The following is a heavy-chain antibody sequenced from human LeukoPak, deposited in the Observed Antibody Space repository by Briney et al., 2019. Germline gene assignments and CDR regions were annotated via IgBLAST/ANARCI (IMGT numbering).Heavy chain of an antibody. D-gene: IGHD4-17*01. V-gene: IGHV4-30-4*08. CDR2: IYYSGST. J-gene: IGHJ3*02. CDR1: GGSISSGDYY. Sequence: PSQTLSLTCTVSGGSISSGDYYWSWIRQPPGKGLEWIGYIYYSGSTYYNPSLKSRVTISVDTSKNQFSLKLSSVTAADTAVYYCARDHYASGAFDIWGQGTMVTVSS. CDR3: ARDHYASGAFDI.